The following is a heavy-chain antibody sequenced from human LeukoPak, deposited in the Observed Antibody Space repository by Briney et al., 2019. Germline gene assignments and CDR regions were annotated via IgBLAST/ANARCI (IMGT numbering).Heavy chain of an antibody. CDR1: GGSISSSSYY. CDR2: IYYSGST. V-gene: IGHV4-39*07. J-gene: IGHJ4*02. CDR3: ARGLYSSGWYSDY. Sequence: SETLSLTCTVSGGSISSSSYYWGWIRQPPGKGLEWIGSIYYSGSTYYNPSLKSRVTISVDRSKNQFSLKLSSVTAADTAVYYCARGLYSSGWYSDYWGQGTLVIVSS. D-gene: IGHD6-19*01.